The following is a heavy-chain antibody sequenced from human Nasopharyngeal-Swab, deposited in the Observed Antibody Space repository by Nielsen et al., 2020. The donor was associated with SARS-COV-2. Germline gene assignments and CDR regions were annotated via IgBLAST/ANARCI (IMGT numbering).Heavy chain of an antibody. Sequence: ASVKVSCKASGYTFTSYYMHWVRQAPGQGLEWMGIINPSGGSTIYAQKFQGRVTMTRDTSTSTVYMELSSLRSEDTAVYYCARDTAVHAFDIWGQGTMVTVSS. CDR1: GYTFTSYY. D-gene: IGHD5-18*01. J-gene: IGHJ3*02. CDR3: ARDTAVHAFDI. V-gene: IGHV1-46*01. CDR2: INPSGGST.